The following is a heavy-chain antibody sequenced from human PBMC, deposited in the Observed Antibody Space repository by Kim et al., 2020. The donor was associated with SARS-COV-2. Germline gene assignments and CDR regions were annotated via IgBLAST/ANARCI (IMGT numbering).Heavy chain of an antibody. CDR2: IYYTGST. CDR1: GDSLSSGGY. V-gene: IGHV4-39*07. Sequence: SETLSLTCTVSGDSLSSGGYWGWIRQPPGKGLEWIGNIYYTGSTYYNPSLKSRVTISVDTSMNQFSLRLISVTAADTAVYFCAREIPAALNYFDSWGQGTLVTVSS. CDR3: AREIPAALNYFDS. J-gene: IGHJ4*02. D-gene: IGHD2-2*01.